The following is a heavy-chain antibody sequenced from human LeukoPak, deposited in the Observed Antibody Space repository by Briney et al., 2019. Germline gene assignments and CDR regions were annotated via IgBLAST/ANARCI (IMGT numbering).Heavy chain of an antibody. CDR2: MNPNSGNT. J-gene: IGHJ4*02. CDR3: ARDPLY. Sequence: ASVKVSCKASGGTFSSYAISWVRQATGQGLEWMGWMNPNSGNTGYAQKFQGRVTMTRDTSTSTVYMELSSLRSEDTAVYYRARDPLYWGQGTLVTVSS. CDR1: GGTFSSYA. V-gene: IGHV1-8*02.